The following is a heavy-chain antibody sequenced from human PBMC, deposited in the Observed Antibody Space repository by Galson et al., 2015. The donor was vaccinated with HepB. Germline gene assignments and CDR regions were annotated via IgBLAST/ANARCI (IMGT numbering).Heavy chain of an antibody. Sequence: SVKVSCKASGYSFSSYGISWVRQAPGQGLEWMGWISVYNGNTKYEQKFQGRVTMTTDTSTSTAYMELRGLTADDTAVYSCGRDSYYDILTNKWGWDALDVWGQGTMVTVSS. D-gene: IGHD3-9*01. CDR3: GRDSYYDILTNKWGWDALDV. CDR1: GYSFSSYG. J-gene: IGHJ3*01. V-gene: IGHV1-18*04. CDR2: ISVYNGNT.